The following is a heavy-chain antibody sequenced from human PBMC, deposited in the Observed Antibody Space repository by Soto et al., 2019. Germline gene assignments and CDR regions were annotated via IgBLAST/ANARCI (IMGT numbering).Heavy chain of an antibody. CDR2: IYYSGST. Sequence: SETLSLTCTVSGGSISSYYWSWIRQPPGKGLEWIGYIYYSGSTNCNPSLKSRVTISVDTSKNQFSLKLSSVTAADTAVYYCARDKAVAGTEFFDYWGQGTLVTVSS. J-gene: IGHJ4*02. D-gene: IGHD6-19*01. CDR1: GGSISSYY. V-gene: IGHV4-59*01. CDR3: ARDKAVAGTEFFDY.